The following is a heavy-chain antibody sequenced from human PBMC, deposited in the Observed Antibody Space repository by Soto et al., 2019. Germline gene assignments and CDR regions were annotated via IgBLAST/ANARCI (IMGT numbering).Heavy chain of an antibody. CDR3: ARQAENSSGWPHFDY. J-gene: IGHJ4*02. Sequence: GESLKISCKGSGYSFTSYWIGWVRQMPGKGLEWMGIIYPGDSDTRYSPSFQGQVTISADKSISTAYLQWSSLKASDTAMYYCARQAENSSGWPHFDYWGQGTLVTVSS. CDR2: IYPGDSDT. CDR1: GYSFTSYW. D-gene: IGHD6-19*01. V-gene: IGHV5-51*01.